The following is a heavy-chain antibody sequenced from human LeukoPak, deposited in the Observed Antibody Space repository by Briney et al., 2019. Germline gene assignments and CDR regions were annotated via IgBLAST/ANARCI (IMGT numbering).Heavy chain of an antibody. D-gene: IGHD5-12*01. CDR3: ARSKRYSGYDSRGDLDY. CDR2: ISAYNGNT. Sequence: ASVKVSCKASGYTFTSYGISWVRQAPGQGLEWMGCISAYNGNTNYAQKPQGRVTMTTDTSTTTAYMELRSLRSDATAVYYCARSKRYSGYDSRGDLDYWGQGTLVTVSS. CDR1: GYTFTSYG. J-gene: IGHJ4*02. V-gene: IGHV1-18*04.